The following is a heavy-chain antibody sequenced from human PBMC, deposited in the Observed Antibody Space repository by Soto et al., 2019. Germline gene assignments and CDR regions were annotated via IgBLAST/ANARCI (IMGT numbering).Heavy chain of an antibody. CDR1: GFTFSSYA. Sequence: EVQLLESGGGLVQPGGSLRLSCAASGFTFSSYAMRWVRQAPGKGLEWVSAVSGSGGSTYYADSVKGRFTISRDNSKNTLYLQMNRLRAEATAVYYCARRGPGTYFDYWGQGTLVTVSS. CDR2: VSGSGGST. D-gene: IGHD6-13*01. V-gene: IGHV3-23*01. CDR3: ARRGPGTYFDY. J-gene: IGHJ4*02.